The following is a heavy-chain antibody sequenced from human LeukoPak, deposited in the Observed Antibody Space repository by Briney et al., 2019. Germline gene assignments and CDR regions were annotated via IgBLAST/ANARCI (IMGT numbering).Heavy chain of an antibody. CDR3: AREQILYSSSWYDY. V-gene: IGHV4-38-2*02. CDR2: IYHSGST. CDR1: GYSISSGYC. J-gene: IGHJ4*02. Sequence: SETLSLTCTVSGYSISSGYCWGWIRQPPGKGLEWIGSIYHSGSTYYNPSLKSRVTISVDTSKNQFSLKLSSVTAADTAVYYCAREQILYSSSWYDYWGQGTLVAVSS. D-gene: IGHD6-13*01.